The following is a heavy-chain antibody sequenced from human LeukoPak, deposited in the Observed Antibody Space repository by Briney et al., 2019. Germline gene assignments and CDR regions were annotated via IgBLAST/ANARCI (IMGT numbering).Heavy chain of an antibody. CDR1: GGSISSYY. CDR2: IYYSGST. D-gene: IGHD2-15*01. Sequence: PSETLSLTCTVSGGSISSYYWSWIRQPPGKGLEWIGYIYYSGSTNYNPSLKSRVTISVDTSKNQFSLKLSSVTAADTAVYYCARRGCSGGSCRTETKYYFDYWGQGILVTVSS. J-gene: IGHJ4*02. CDR3: ARRGCSGGSCRTETKYYFDY. V-gene: IGHV4-59*01.